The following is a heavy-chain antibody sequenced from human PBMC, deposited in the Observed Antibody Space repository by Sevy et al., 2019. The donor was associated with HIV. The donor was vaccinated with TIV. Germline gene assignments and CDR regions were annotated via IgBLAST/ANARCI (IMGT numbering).Heavy chain of an antibody. V-gene: IGHV3-53*01. CDR3: ARDTITYYYDSSGYYTSGYGMDV. CDR1: GFNVSSNY. CDR2: IYSGANT. Sequence: GESLKISCAASGFNVSSNYMNWVRQAPGKGLEWVSVIYSGANTDYADSVKGRFTISRDTTKNTMYLQMNSLRAEDTAVXYCARDTITYYYDSSGYYTSGYGMDVWGQGTTVTVSS. D-gene: IGHD3-22*01. J-gene: IGHJ6*02.